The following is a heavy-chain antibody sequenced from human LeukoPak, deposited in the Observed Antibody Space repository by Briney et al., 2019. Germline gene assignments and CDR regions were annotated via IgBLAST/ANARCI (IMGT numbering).Heavy chain of an antibody. CDR3: ARDTYDFWSGYSPY. D-gene: IGHD3-3*01. CDR1: GYTFTGYY. CDR2: INPNSGGT. Sequence: ASVKVSCXASGYTFTGYYMHWVRQARGQGLEWMGWINPNSGGTNYAQKFQGRVTMTRDTSISTAYMELSRLRSDDTAVYYCARDTYDFWSGYSPYWGQGTLVTVSS. V-gene: IGHV1-2*02. J-gene: IGHJ4*02.